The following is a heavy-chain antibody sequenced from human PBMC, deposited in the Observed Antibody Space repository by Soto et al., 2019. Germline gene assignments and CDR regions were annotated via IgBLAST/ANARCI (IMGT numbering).Heavy chain of an antibody. Sequence: GESLKISCAVSGFTLSSYWMSWVRQAPGKGLEWVANIKKDGSEKHYVDSVKGRFTLSRDNTKNSLYLQMNSLRAEDTAVYYCARGMDYYGSSGLDYWGQGTLVTVSS. CDR3: ARGMDYYGSSGLDY. CDR1: GFTLSSYW. D-gene: IGHD3-22*01. CDR2: IKKDGSEK. J-gene: IGHJ4*02. V-gene: IGHV3-7*01.